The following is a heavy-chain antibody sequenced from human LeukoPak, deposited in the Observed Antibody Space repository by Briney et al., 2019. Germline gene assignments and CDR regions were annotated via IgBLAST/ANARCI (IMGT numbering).Heavy chain of an antibody. V-gene: IGHV1-8*01. D-gene: IGHD5-24*01. Sequence: ASVQVSCKASGYTFTSYDINWVRQATGQGLEWMGWMNPNSGNTRYAQKFQGRATMTRNTSISTAYMELSSLRSEDTAVYYFARGKRWLQLMVYWGQGTLVTVSS. J-gene: IGHJ4*02. CDR1: GYTFTSYD. CDR2: MNPNSGNT. CDR3: ARGKRWLQLMVY.